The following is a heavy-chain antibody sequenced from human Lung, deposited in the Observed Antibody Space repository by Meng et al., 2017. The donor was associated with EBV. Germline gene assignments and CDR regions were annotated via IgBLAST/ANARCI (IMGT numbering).Heavy chain of an antibody. J-gene: IGHJ4*02. D-gene: IGHD6-19*01. Sequence: QLHLTVWGPVLLMPPQTLSLTCAVSGGSISSGGYSWSWIRQPPGKGLEWIGYIYHSGSTYYNPSLKGRVTISVDRSKNQFSLKLSSVTAADTAVYYCARLRLVWMFDYWGQGALVTVSS. CDR2: IYHSGST. CDR1: GGSISSGGYS. V-gene: IGHV4-30-2*01. CDR3: ARLRLVWMFDY.